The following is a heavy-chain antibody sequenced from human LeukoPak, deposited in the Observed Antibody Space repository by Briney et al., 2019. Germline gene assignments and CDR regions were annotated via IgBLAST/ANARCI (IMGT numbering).Heavy chain of an antibody. J-gene: IGHJ6*02. V-gene: IGHV4-34*01. CDR3: ARWPRYCSGGSCYYRYYYGMDV. CDR2: INHSGST. CDR1: GGSFSGYY. Sequence: SETLSLTWAVYGGSFSGYYWSWIRQPPGKGLEWIGEINHSGSTNYNPSLKSRVTISVDTSKNQFSLKRSSVTAADTAVYYCARWPRYCSGGSCYYRYYYGMDVWGQGTTVTVSS. D-gene: IGHD2-15*01.